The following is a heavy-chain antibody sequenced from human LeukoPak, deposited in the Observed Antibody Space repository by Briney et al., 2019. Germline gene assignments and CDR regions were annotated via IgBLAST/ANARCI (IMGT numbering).Heavy chain of an antibody. CDR1: GGSISNYY. D-gene: IGHD3-22*01. CDR3: ASLFFDTSGYVDQ. V-gene: IGHV4-4*07. Sequence: SETLSLTCTVSGGSISNYYWSWIRHPAGKGLDWIGRVSTSGATNYNPSLKSRVTMSTDTSKNQFSLSLRSMTAADTAVYYCASLFFDTSGYVDQWGQGTLVTVSS. CDR2: VSTSGAT. J-gene: IGHJ5*02.